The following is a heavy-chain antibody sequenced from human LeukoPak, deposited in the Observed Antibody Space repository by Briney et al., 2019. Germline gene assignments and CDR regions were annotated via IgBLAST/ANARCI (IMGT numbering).Heavy chain of an antibody. Sequence: SVKVSCKASGGTFSSYAISWVRQAPGQGLEWMGGIIPIFGTANYAQKFQGRVTITTDESTSTAYMELSSLRSEDTAVYYCVRMVRGVMSPRRYYFDYWGQGTLVTVSS. CDR1: GGTFSSYA. V-gene: IGHV1-69*05. CDR3: VRMVRGVMSPRRYYFDY. CDR2: IIPIFGTA. D-gene: IGHD3-10*01. J-gene: IGHJ4*02.